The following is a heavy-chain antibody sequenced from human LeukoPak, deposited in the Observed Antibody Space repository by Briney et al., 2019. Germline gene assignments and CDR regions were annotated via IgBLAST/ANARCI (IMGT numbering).Heavy chain of an antibody. Sequence: GGSLRLSCAASGSAFSNAWMSWVRQAPGKGLEWVGRIKNKFNAGTTDYAAPVKGRFSTSRDDSKNTLYLQMNNLKSEDTAVYFCTTDRVPVTGHGASYMEDWGKGTSVTVSS. J-gene: IGHJ6*04. CDR1: GSAFSNAW. D-gene: IGHD6-19*01. V-gene: IGHV3-15*01. CDR3: TTDRVPVTGHGASYMED. CDR2: IKNKFNAGTT.